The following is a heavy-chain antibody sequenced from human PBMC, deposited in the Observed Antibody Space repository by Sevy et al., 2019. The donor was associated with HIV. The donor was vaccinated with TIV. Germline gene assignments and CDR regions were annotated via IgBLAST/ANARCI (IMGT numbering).Heavy chain of an antibody. CDR1: GFIFSDYY. J-gene: IGHJ4*02. D-gene: IGHD2-15*01. CDR2: ISGSGIT. CDR3: ARDPLLGVAREVARGGY. V-gene: IGHV3-11*01. Sequence: GGSLRLSCSGSGFIFSDYYMSWIRQAPGRGLEWVSYISGSGITYYADSVEGRFTISRDNAGNSLYLQMNSLRADDTVVYYCARDPLLGVAREVARGGYWGQGTLVTVSS.